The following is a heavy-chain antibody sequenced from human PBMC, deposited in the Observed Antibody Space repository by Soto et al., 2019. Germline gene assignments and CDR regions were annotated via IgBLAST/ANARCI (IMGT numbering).Heavy chain of an antibody. D-gene: IGHD1-1*01. CDR1: GLTVSGKEY. J-gene: IGHJ3*01. V-gene: IGHV3-53*01. CDR3: ETWHEREHAYDV. Sequence: GGSLRLSCAASGLTVSGKEYVAWVRQAPGKGLEWVSALYDVDGSFYSDSVKGRFTTSSDSSKTTVYLQMNDLRPADTAVYYCETWHEREHAYDVRGQATTVTV. CDR2: LYDVDGS.